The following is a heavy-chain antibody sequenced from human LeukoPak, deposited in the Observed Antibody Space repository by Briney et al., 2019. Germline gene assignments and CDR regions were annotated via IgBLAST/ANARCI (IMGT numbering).Heavy chain of an antibody. Sequence: GGSLRLSCAASGFTFSSYWMSWVRQAPGKGLEWVANIKQDGSEKYYVDSVKGRFTISRDNAKNSLYLQMNSLRAEDTALYYCARDLRWLRGHDAFDIWGQGTMVTVSS. CDR1: GFTFSSYW. J-gene: IGHJ3*02. CDR2: IKQDGSEK. CDR3: ARDLRWLRGHDAFDI. V-gene: IGHV3-7*01. D-gene: IGHD5-24*01.